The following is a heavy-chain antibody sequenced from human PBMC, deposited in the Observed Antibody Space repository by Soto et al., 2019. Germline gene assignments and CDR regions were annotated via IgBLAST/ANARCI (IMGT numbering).Heavy chain of an antibody. J-gene: IGHJ4*02. CDR1: GFIYSNYW. CDR2: INGDGSST. D-gene: IGHD3-10*01. CDR3: ARGARGFYYFDY. V-gene: IGHV3-74*01. Sequence: EVQLVESGGGLVQPGGSLRLSCAASGFIYSNYWMHWVRQVPGKGLVWVSRINGDGSSTNYADSVKGRFTISRDNAKNTVYLHTNTLRAEDTAVYYCARGARGFYYFDYWGQGILVTVSS.